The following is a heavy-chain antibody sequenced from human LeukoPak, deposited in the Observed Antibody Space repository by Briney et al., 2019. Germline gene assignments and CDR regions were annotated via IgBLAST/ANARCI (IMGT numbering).Heavy chain of an antibody. Sequence: SETLSLTCTVSGGSISSYYWSWIRQPPGKGLEWIGYIYYSGSTNYNPSLKSRVTISVDTSKNQFSLKLSSVTAADTAVYYCARVRRRSGSYFQYFDLWGRGTLVTVSS. V-gene: IGHV4-59*01. CDR2: IYYSGST. CDR1: GGSISSYY. CDR3: ARVRRRSGSYFQYFDL. D-gene: IGHD1-26*01. J-gene: IGHJ2*01.